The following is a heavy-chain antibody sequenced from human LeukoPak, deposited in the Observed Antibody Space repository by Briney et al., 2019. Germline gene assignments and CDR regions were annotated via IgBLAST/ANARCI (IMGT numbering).Heavy chain of an antibody. V-gene: IGHV3-30*03. CDR1: GFTFTSYG. Sequence: RGSLRLSCAASGFTFTSYGMHWVRQAPGKGLEWVALITYDGYYKYYSDSVKGRFTISSDTSKNTLYLQMNSLRAEDTAVYYCARGLSPVVRASPMGYWGQGTLVTVSS. J-gene: IGHJ4*02. D-gene: IGHD3-10*01. CDR2: ITYDGYYK. CDR3: ARGLSPVVRASPMGY.